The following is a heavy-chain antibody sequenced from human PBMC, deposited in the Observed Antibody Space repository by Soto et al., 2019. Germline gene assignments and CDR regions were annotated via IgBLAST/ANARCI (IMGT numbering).Heavy chain of an antibody. V-gene: IGHV4-4*07. Sequence: SETLSLTCTVSVGSISSYYWIWIRQPAGKGLEWIGRIYTSGSTNYNPSLKSRVTMSVDTSKNQFSLKLSSVTAADTAVYYCARQVEDIVVVPAAIGLGWFDPWGQGTLVTVSS. J-gene: IGHJ5*02. D-gene: IGHD2-2*02. CDR3: ARQVEDIVVVPAAIGLGWFDP. CDR1: VGSISSYY. CDR2: IYTSGST.